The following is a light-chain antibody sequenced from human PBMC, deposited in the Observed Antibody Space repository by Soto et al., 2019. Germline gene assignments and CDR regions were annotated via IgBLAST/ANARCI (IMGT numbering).Light chain of an antibody. CDR3: QQHNSYSAYT. CDR2: KAS. J-gene: IGKJ2*01. Sequence: DIQMTQSPSTLSASVGDRVTITCRASQSINNWLAWYQQKPGRAPKLLIYKASNLEGGVPSRFSGSGSGTEYPLTISSLQSDDAATYYCQQHNSYSAYTFGQGTKLEIK. CDR1: QSINNW. V-gene: IGKV1-5*03.